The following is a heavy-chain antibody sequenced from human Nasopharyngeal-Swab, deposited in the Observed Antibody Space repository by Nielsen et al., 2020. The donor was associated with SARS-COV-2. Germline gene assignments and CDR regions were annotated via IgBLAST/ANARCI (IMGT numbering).Heavy chain of an antibody. Sequence: ASVKVSCKASGYTFTSYAMHWARQAPGQRLEWRGWINAGNGNTKYSQKFQGRVTITRDTSASTAYMELSSLRSEDTAVYYCARGSYYYDSSGYSYFDYWGQGTLVTVSS. CDR2: INAGNGNT. CDR1: GYTFTSYA. D-gene: IGHD3-22*01. CDR3: ARGSYYYDSSGYSYFDY. J-gene: IGHJ4*02. V-gene: IGHV1-3*01.